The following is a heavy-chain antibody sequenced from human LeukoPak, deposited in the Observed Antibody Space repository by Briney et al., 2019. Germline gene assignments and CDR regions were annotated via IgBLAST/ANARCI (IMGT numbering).Heavy chain of an antibody. V-gene: IGHV3-48*03. CDR1: GFDFSGYA. CDR3: AELGITMIGGV. D-gene: IGHD3-10*02. Sequence: PGGSLRLSCEASGFDFSGYAMNWVRQAPGKGLEWLSHIGFDQTTIYYADSVKGRFTISRDNAKNSLYLQMNSLRGEDTAVYYCAELGITMIGGVWGKGTTVTISS. CDR2: IGFDQTTI. J-gene: IGHJ6*04.